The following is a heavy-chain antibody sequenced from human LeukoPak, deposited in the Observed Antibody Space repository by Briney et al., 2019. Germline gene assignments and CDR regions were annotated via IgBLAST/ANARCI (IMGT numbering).Heavy chain of an antibody. V-gene: IGHV3-21*04. CDR1: GFTFSSYS. CDR3: ARVGYSGYDYDY. CDR2: ITSNDI. J-gene: IGHJ4*02. Sequence: PGGSLRLSCAASGFTFSSYSMIWVRQAPGKGLEWVSSITSNDIYYADSVEGRCTISRDNSKDALYLQMNSLRAEDTAVYYCARVGYSGYDYDYWGQGTLVTVSP. D-gene: IGHD5-12*01.